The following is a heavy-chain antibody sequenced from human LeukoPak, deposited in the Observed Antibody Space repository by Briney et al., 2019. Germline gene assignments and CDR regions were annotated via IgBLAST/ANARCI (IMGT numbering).Heavy chain of an antibody. J-gene: IGHJ6*02. V-gene: IGHV3-21*01. CDR1: GFTFSSYS. D-gene: IGHD3-10*01. CDR2: ISSSSSYI. Sequence: GGSLRLSCAASGFTFSSYSMNWVRQAPGKGLEWVSSISSSSSYIYYADSVKGRFTISRDNAKNSLYLQMNSLRAEGTAVYYCARDLPRVYYGMDVWGQGATVTVSS. CDR3: ARDLPRVYYGMDV.